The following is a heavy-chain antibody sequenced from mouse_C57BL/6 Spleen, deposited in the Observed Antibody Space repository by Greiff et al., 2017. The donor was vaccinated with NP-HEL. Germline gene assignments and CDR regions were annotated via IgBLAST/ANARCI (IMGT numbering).Heavy chain of an antibody. D-gene: IGHD1-1*01. V-gene: IGHV1-69*01. CDR3: ARGGSSYENYFDY. J-gene: IGHJ2*01. CDR2: IDPSDSYT. Sequence: QVQLQQPGAELVMPGASVKLSCKASGYTFTSYWMHWVKQRPGQGLEWIGEIDPSDSYTNYNQKFKGKSTLTVAKSSSTAYMQLSSLTSEDSAVYYVARGGSSYENYFDYWGQGTTLTVSS. CDR1: GYTFTSYW.